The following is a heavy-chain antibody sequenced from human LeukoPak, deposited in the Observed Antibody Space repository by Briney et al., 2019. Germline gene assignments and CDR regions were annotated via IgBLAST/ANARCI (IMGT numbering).Heavy chain of an antibody. CDR2: IYYSGST. Sequence: PSETLSLTCTVSGGSISSSRYYWGWIRQPPGKGLEWIGSIYYSGSTYYNPSLKSRVPISVDTSKNQFSLKLSSVTAADTAVYYCARRVVLYSGYDRLDAFDIWGQGTMVTVSS. V-gene: IGHV4-39*01. CDR3: ARRVVLYSGYDRLDAFDI. CDR1: GGSISSSRYY. J-gene: IGHJ3*02. D-gene: IGHD5-12*01.